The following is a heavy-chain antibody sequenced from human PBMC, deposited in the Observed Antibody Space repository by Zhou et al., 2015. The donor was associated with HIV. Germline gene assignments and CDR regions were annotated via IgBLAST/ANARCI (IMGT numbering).Heavy chain of an antibody. J-gene: IGHJ4*02. CDR1: GGTFSSYT. Sequence: QVQLVQSGSEVTKPGSSVKVSCKASGGTFSSYTLTWVRQAPGQGLEWMGIINPSGGSTSYAQKFQARLTMTRDTYTSTVYMELSSLRSEDTAVYYCARATGRGYSYGRIAASGTVDYWGQGTLVTVSS. CDR3: ARATGRGYSYGRIAASGTVDY. V-gene: IGHV1-46*01. CDR2: INPSGGST. D-gene: IGHD5-18*01.